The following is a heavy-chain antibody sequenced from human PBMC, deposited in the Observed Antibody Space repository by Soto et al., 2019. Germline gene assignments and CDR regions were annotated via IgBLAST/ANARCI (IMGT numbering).Heavy chain of an antibody. CDR1: GFTFSSYS. D-gene: IGHD2-8*01. J-gene: IGHJ4*02. Sequence: GGSLRLSCAASGFTFSSYSMNWVRQAPGKGLEWVSSISSSSSYIYYADSVKGRFTISRDNAKNSLYLQMNSLRAEDTAVYYCARVRAIYCTNGVCYDPFDYWGQGTLVTVSS. CDR3: ARVRAIYCTNGVCYDPFDY. CDR2: ISSSSSYI. V-gene: IGHV3-21*01.